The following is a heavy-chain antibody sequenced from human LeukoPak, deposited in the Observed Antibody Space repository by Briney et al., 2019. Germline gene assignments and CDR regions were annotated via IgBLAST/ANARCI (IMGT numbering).Heavy chain of an antibody. CDR3: ARGGNCSGGSCYSDRGWFDP. J-gene: IGHJ5*02. CDR2: IYYSGST. Sequence: SQTLSLTCTVSGGSISSYYRSWIRQPPGKGLEWIGFIYYSGSTNYNPSLKSRVTISIDTSKKQFSLNLRSVTAADTAVYYCARGGNCSGGSCYSDRGWFDPWGQGTLVIVSS. D-gene: IGHD2-15*01. CDR1: GGSISSYY. V-gene: IGHV4-59*01.